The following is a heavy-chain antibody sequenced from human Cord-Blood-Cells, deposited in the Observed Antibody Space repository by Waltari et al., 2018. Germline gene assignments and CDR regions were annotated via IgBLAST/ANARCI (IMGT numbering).Heavy chain of an antibody. Sequence: QLQLQESGPGLVKPSETLSLTCTVSGGSISSSSYYWGWIRQPPGKGLECVGSIYYSGSTYYNPSLKSRVTISVDTSKNQFSLKLSSVTAADTAVYYCARLPGPRYCSGGSCYSLHYYFDYWGQGTLVTVSS. CDR3: ARLPGPRYCSGGSCYSLHYYFDY. CDR2: IYYSGST. CDR1: GGSISSSSYY. J-gene: IGHJ4*02. V-gene: IGHV4-39*01. D-gene: IGHD2-15*01.